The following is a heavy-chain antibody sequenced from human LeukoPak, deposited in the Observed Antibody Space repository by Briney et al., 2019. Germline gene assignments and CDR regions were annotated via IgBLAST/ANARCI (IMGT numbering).Heavy chain of an antibody. J-gene: IGHJ4*02. Sequence: SETLSLTCTVSGGSISSSSYYWGWIRQPPGKGLEWIGSIYYSGSTYYNPSLKSRVTISVDTSKNQFSLKLSSVTAADTAVYFCARRADITMLVSWGQGTLVTVPS. CDR3: ARRADITMLVS. CDR1: GGSISSSSYY. V-gene: IGHV4-39*01. D-gene: IGHD3-22*01. CDR2: IYYSGST.